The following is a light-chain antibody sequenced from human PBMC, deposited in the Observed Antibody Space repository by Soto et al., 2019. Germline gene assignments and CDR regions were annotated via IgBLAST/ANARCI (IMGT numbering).Light chain of an antibody. Sequence: QSALTQPASVSGSPGQSIAISCTGSSSDVGIYNYVSWYQQHPGKVPKLIIYEVTNRPSGVSNRFSGSKSGNTASLTISGLQAEDEADYYCSSYTTSSTRFFGTGTKVTVL. J-gene: IGLJ1*01. V-gene: IGLV2-14*01. CDR1: SSDVGIYNY. CDR2: EVT. CDR3: SSYTTSSTRF.